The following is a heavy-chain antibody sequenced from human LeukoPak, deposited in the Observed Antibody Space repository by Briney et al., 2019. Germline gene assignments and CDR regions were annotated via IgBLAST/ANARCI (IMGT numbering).Heavy chain of an antibody. J-gene: IGHJ4*02. V-gene: IGHV1-8*01. Sequence: ASVKVSCKASGYTFTSYDFNWVRQPTGQGLEWMGWMNPNSGNTGYAQKFQGRVTITRNTSISTAYMELSSLRSEDTAVYYCARAGVADFDYWGQGTLVTVSS. CDR3: ARAGVADFDY. CDR1: GYTFTSYD. D-gene: IGHD6-19*01. CDR2: MNPNSGNT.